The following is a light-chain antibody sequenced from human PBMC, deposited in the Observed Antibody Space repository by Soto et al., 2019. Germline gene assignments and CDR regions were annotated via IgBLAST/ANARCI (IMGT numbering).Light chain of an antibody. CDR2: AAS. V-gene: IGKV1-8*01. J-gene: IGKJ2*01. CDR1: QGISSY. CDR3: QQYYSYPRI. Sequence: AIRMTQSPSSFSASTGDRVTITCRASQGISSYLAWYQQKPGKAPKLLIYAASTLQSGVPSRFSGRGSGTDFTLTISCLQSEDFATYYCQQYYSYPRIFGQGTKLEIK.